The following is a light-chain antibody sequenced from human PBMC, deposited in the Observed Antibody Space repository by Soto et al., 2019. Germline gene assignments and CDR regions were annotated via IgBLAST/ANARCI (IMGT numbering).Light chain of an antibody. CDR1: SSNIGAGYD. V-gene: IGLV1-40*01. Sequence: QSVLTQPPSVSGAPGQRVTISCTGSSSNIGAGYDVHWYQQLPGTAPKLLIYGNSNRPSGVPDRFSGSKSGTSASLAITGLRAEDVADYPCQSYDSSLSAFYVFGTGTKLTVL. CDR2: GNS. CDR3: QSYDSSLSAFYV. J-gene: IGLJ1*01.